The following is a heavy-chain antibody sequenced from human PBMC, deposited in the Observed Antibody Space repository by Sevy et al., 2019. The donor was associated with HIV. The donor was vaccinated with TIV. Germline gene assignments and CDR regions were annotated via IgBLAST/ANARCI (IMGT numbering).Heavy chain of an antibody. CDR3: AKAPPARIAARPKWSDL. CDR2: ISYDGSNK. D-gene: IGHD6-6*01. V-gene: IGHV3-30*18. J-gene: IGHJ2*01. Sequence: GGSLRLSCAASGFIFSSYGMHWVRQAPGKGLEWVAVISYDGSNKYYADSVKGRFTISRDNSKNTLYLQMNSLGAEDTAVYYCAKAPPARIAARPKWSDLWGRGSLVTVSS. CDR1: GFIFSSYG.